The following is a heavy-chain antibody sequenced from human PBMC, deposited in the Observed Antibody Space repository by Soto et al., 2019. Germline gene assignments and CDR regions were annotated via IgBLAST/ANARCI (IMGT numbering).Heavy chain of an antibody. J-gene: IGHJ3*02. CDR3: ARVRFDYDFWSGYYTRDAFDI. CDR1: GGSFSGYY. V-gene: IGHV4-34*01. D-gene: IGHD3-3*01. CDR2: INHGGST. Sequence: PSETLSLTCAVYGGSFSGYYWSWIRQPPGKGLEWIGEINHGGSTNYNPSLKSRVTISVDTSKNQFSLKLSSVAAADTAVYYCARVRFDYDFWSGYYTRDAFDIWGQGTMVTVSS.